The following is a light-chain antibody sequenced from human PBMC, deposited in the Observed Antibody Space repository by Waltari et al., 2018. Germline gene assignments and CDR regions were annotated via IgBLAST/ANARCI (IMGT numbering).Light chain of an antibody. CDR3: ASWDDSHYV. Sequence: QSVLTQPPSASGTPEQRVTIPCSGSYSNLGSNHLYWYQQLPGTAPQPLIYRNNQRPSGVPDRFSGSKYGTTASLAISGLRSEDEAIYYCASWDDSHYVFGTGTKVTVL. V-gene: IGLV1-47*01. CDR2: RNN. CDR1: YSNLGSNH. J-gene: IGLJ1*01.